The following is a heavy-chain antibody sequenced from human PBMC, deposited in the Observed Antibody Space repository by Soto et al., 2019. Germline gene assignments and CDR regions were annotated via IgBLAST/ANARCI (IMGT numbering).Heavy chain of an antibody. CDR2: ISDDGSKK. CDR3: ANDGERWLQFSWYFDL. J-gene: IGHJ2*01. V-gene: IGHV3-30*18. CDR1: GFTFRSYG. D-gene: IGHD3-10*01. Sequence: QVQLVESGGGVVQPGRSLRLACAASGFTFRSYGMHWDRQAPGKGLERWTVISDDGSKKYYAGSVKGRFTISTDNSKNTLYLEMNSLRTEATAVYYCANDGERWLQFSWYFDLWGRGTLVTVSS.